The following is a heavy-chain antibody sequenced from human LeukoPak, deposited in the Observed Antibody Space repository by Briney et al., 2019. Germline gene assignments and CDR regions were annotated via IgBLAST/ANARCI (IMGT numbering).Heavy chain of an antibody. Sequence: SETLSLTCAVYGGSFSGYYWSWIRQPPGKGLEWIGEINHSGSTNYNPSLKSRVTISLDTSKNQFSLKLNSVTAADTAVCFCARAHCTGGSCDSHEEYYFDYWGQGTLVSVSS. J-gene: IGHJ4*02. CDR2: INHSGST. CDR3: ARAHCTGGSCDSHEEYYFDY. V-gene: IGHV4-34*01. CDR1: GGSFSGYY. D-gene: IGHD2-15*01.